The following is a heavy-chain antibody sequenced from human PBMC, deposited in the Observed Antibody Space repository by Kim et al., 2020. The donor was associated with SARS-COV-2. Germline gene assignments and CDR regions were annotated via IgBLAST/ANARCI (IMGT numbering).Heavy chain of an antibody. Sequence: SETLSLTCTVSGGSISSGGYYWSYIRQHPGKGLEWIGYIYYSGSTYYNPSLKSRVTISVDMSKKQFSLRLSSVTAADTAVYYCARAIRGYSSGGAAYHGMDVWGQGTTVTVSS. CDR1: GGSISSGGYY. CDR2: IYYSGST. V-gene: IGHV4-31*03. D-gene: IGHD5-18*01. CDR3: ARAIRGYSSGGAAYHGMDV. J-gene: IGHJ6*02.